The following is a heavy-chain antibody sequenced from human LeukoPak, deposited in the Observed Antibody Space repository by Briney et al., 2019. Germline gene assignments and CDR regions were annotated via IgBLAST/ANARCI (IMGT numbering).Heavy chain of an antibody. Sequence: GASVKVSCNASGYTFTDYYMHWVRQAPGQGLEWMGWINTNTGNPTYAQGFTGRFVFSLDTSVSTAYLQISSLKAEDTAVYYCARDQSQTGTTLLNWFDPWGQGTLVTVSS. CDR3: ARDQSQTGTTLLNWFDP. V-gene: IGHV7-4-1*02. CDR2: INTNTGNP. J-gene: IGHJ5*02. D-gene: IGHD1-7*01. CDR1: GYTFTDYY.